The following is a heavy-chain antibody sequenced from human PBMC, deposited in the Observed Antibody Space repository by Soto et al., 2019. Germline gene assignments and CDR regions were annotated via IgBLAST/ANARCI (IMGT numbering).Heavy chain of an antibody. CDR3: VRCYCSVGSCYACWHFDL. CDR2: ISASTRNT. D-gene: IGHD2-15*01. J-gene: IGHJ2*01. Sequence: QVQLVQSGGEVKKPGASVKVSCQASGYTFSDYAISWVRQAPGQGLEWMGWISASTRNTDQAQNFQGRVIMTLYTSTITAYMELRSLRSDDTAVYYCVRCYCSVGSCYACWHFDLWGRGTLVTVSS. CDR1: GYTFSDYA. V-gene: IGHV1-18*01.